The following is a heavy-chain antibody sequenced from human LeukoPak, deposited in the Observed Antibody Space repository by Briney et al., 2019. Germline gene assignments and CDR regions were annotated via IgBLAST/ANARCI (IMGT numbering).Heavy chain of an antibody. CDR3: ARDGPLRP. J-gene: IGHJ5*02. Sequence: PGGSLRLSCAASGFTFSSYSMNWVRQAPGKGLEWVSYISSSSSTIYYADLVKGRFTISRDNAKNSLYLQMNSLRAEDTAVYYCARDGPLRPWGQGTLVTVSS. V-gene: IGHV3-48*01. CDR2: ISSSSSTI. CDR1: GFTFSSYS.